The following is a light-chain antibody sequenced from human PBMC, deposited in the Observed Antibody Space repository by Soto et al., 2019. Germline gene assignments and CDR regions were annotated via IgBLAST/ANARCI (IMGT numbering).Light chain of an antibody. CDR3: QQYETSLGLT. CDR2: RAS. CDR1: QRFGSSN. V-gene: IGKV3-20*01. J-gene: IGKJ1*01. Sequence: EIVLTQSPGTLSLSPGERGTLSCRASQRFGSSNLAWYQQKPGQAPRLLIYRASSRATGIPTRFSGSGSGTDFTLSITRLEPEDFAVYYCQQYETSLGLTFGQGTKVDIK.